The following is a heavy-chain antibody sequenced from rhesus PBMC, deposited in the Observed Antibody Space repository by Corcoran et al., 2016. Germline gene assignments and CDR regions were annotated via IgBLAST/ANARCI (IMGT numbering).Heavy chain of an antibody. J-gene: IGHJ4*01. V-gene: IGHV4-93*02. CDR3: ARRRAAVAAYFDY. D-gene: IGHD4-29*01. CDR2: TEGSGGRT. CDR1: GGSISSSNW. Sequence: QVQLQESGPAVVKPSETLSLTCAVSGGSISSSNWWSWLRQSPGKGQEWIGGTEGSGGRTEYNPSRNGRVTISIDTSKNQFSLKLSSVTAEDTAVYYCARRRAAVAAYFDYWGQGVLVTVSS.